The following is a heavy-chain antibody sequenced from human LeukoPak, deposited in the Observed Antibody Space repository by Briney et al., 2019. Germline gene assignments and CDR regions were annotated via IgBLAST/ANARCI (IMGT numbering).Heavy chain of an antibody. CDR1: GFTFSSYW. D-gene: IGHD6-19*01. V-gene: IGHV3-74*01. CDR2: INGDGNST. J-gene: IGHJ4*02. Sequence: GGSLRLSCAASGFTFSSYWMHWVRQAPGKGLVWVSRINGDGNSTSYADSVKGRFTISRDNAKNTLYLQMNSLRAEDTAVYYCARALAVAGTGGYYWGQGTLVTVSS. CDR3: ARALAVAGTGGYY.